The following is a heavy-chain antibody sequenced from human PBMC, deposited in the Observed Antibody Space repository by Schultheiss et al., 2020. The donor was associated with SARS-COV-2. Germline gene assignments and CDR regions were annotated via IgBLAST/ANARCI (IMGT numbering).Heavy chain of an antibody. V-gene: IGHV6-1*01. CDR3: ARDPRYGGNPKYGMDV. Sequence: SETLSLTCAISGDSVSSNSAAWNWIRQSPSRGLEWLGRTYYRSKWYNDYAVSVKSRITINPDTSKNQFSLQLNSVTPEDTAVYYCARDPRYGGNPKYGMDVWGQGTTVTVSS. J-gene: IGHJ6*02. CDR1: GDSVSSNSAA. CDR2: TYYRSKWYN. D-gene: IGHD4-23*01.